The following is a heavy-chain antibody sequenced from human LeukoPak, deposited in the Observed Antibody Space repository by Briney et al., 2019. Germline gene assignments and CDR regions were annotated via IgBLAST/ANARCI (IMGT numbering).Heavy chain of an antibody. D-gene: IGHD3-3*01. V-gene: IGHV4-61*02. J-gene: IGHJ4*02. Sequence: SETLSLTCTVSGGSISSGSYYWSWIRQPAGKGLEWIGRIYTSGSTNYNPSLKSRVTISVDTSKNQFSLKLSSVTAADTAMYYCARVGMFWSGYYYFDYWGQGTLVTVSS. CDR1: GGSISSGSYY. CDR2: IYTSGST. CDR3: ARVGMFWSGYYYFDY.